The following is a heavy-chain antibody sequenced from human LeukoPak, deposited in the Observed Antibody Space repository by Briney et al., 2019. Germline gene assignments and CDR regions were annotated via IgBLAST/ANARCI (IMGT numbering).Heavy chain of an antibody. Sequence: ASVTVSCLTSGYTFTSYYIHGVRQPAGQGREWMGIIYPVGGNTNHAQRFQGRLTLTMDMSTRTVCIEASSLRSKDTSFSVCSRNNDFDSWGQRTLGSASS. CDR2: IYPVGGNT. CDR3: SRNNDFDS. J-gene: IGHJ4*02. CDR1: GYTFTSYY. V-gene: IGHV1-46*01. D-gene: IGHD2-8*01.